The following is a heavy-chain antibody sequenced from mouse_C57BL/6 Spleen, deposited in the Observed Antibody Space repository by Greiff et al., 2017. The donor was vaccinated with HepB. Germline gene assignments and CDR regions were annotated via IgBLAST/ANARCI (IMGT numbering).Heavy chain of an antibody. J-gene: IGHJ4*01. CDR3: ARRGGYDLYYYAMDY. CDR1: GYAFSSYW. D-gene: IGHD2-2*01. Sequence: VQLQESGAELVKPGASVKISCKASGYAFSSYWMNWVKQRPGKGLEWIGQIYPGDGDTNYNGKFKGKATLTADKSSSTAYMQLSSLTSEDSAVYFCARRGGYDLYYYAMDYWGQGTSVTVSS. CDR2: IYPGDGDT. V-gene: IGHV1-80*01.